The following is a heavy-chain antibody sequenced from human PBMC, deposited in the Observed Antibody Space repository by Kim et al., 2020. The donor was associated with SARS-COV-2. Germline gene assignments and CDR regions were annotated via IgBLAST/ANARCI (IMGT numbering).Heavy chain of an antibody. CDR1: GGSLNNYY. V-gene: IGHV4-59*08. J-gene: IGHJ5*02. D-gene: IGHD3-16*01. CDR3: ARHPGDGWSDP. CDR2: IHATGFT. Sequence: SETLSLTCTVSGGSLNNYYWSWIRQPPGKGLEWIGYIHATGFTKYNPSLNSRVTISIDLSKKQFSLKLRSVTAADTALYHCARHPGDGWSDPWGQGTLVTVSS.